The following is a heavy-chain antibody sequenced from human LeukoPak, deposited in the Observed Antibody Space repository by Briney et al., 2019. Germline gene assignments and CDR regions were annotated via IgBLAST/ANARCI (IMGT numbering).Heavy chain of an antibody. V-gene: IGHV1-69*05. CDR2: IIPIFGTA. CDR1: GGTFSSYA. Sequence: GASVKVSCKASGGTFSSYAISWVRQAPGQGREWMGRIIPIFGTANYAQKFQGRVTITTDESTSTAYMELSSLRSEDTAVYYCARDGGYCSSTSCYGGSAPNNWLDPWGQGTLVTVSS. D-gene: IGHD2-2*01. J-gene: IGHJ5*02. CDR3: ARDGGYCSSTSCYGGSAPNNWLDP.